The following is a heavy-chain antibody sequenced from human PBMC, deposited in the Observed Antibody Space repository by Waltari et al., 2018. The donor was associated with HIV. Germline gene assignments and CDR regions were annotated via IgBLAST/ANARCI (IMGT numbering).Heavy chain of an antibody. CDR3: ARATLVRGVNRFYRWFDP. Sequence: QVQLQESGPGMVKSSETLSLTCTVSDDSISSYYWNWIRQPPGKGLEWIGSIYHNGSSNYKPSRKSRVTISVDSSKNQFSLTLRSVIAADTAVYFCARATLVRGVNRFYRWFDPWGQGILVTVSS. J-gene: IGHJ5*02. V-gene: IGHV4-59*01. CDR2: IYHNGSS. D-gene: IGHD3-10*01. CDR1: DDSISSYY.